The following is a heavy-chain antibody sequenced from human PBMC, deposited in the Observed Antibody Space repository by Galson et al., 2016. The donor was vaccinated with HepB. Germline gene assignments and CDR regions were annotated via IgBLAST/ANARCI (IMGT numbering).Heavy chain of an antibody. V-gene: IGHV3-66*01. Sequence: SLRLSCAASGVSVSNYSMTWVRQAPGQGPEWVSIIYSRGQASYADSVKCRFTISRDNSKNTVYLQMNSLTAEDTAIYYWSRDRPVTPLGYWGQGTLVSVSS. CDR3: SRDRPVTPLGY. J-gene: IGHJ4*02. D-gene: IGHD4-17*01. CDR2: IYSRGQA. CDR1: GVSVSNYS.